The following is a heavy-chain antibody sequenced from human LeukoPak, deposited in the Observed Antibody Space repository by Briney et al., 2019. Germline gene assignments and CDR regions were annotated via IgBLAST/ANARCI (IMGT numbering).Heavy chain of an antibody. D-gene: IGHD3-22*01. J-gene: IGHJ4*02. Sequence: GGSLRLSCAASGFTFSNYNMNWVRQAPGKGLEWVSYISGSSSTIYYADSVKGRFTISRDNAKNSLYLQMNSLRAEDTAVYYCAKDDYYDTSGYRDWGQGTLVTVSS. V-gene: IGHV3-48*04. CDR3: AKDDYYDTSGYRD. CDR2: ISGSSSTI. CDR1: GFTFSNYN.